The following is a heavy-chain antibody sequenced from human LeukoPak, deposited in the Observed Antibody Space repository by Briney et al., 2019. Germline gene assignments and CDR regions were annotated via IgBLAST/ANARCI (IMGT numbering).Heavy chain of an antibody. V-gene: IGHV1-18*01. Sequence: EASVKVSCKASGYTFTSFGISWVRQAPGQGLEWMGWIVVYDGDANYAQKFQGRVTMTTDTSTNTAYMELRSLRSDDTAVYYCAKGVWYWERHVIDYWGQGTLVTVSS. J-gene: IGHJ4*02. D-gene: IGHD1-26*01. CDR3: AKGVWYWERHVIDY. CDR2: IVVYDGDA. CDR1: GYTFTSFG.